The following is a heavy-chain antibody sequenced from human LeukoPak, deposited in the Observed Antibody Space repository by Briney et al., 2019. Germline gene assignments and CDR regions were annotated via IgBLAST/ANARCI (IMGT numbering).Heavy chain of an antibody. CDR3: ARLEYSSGWYVF. CDR1: GGSMSRYY. V-gene: IGHV4-59*01. Sequence: SETLSLTCSVSGGSMSRYYWSWIRQPPGKGLEWIGYIYYSGSTNYNPSLKSRVTISVDTSKKEFSLKLSSVTAADTAVYFCARLEYSSGWYVFWGQGTLVTVSS. J-gene: IGHJ5*01. CDR2: IYYSGST. D-gene: IGHD3-22*01.